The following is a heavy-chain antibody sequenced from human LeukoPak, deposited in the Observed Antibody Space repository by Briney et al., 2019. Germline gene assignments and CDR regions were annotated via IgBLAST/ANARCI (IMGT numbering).Heavy chain of an antibody. D-gene: IGHD3-3*01. CDR1: GFTFGDYA. Sequence: GRSLRLSCTASGFTFGDYAMSWVRQAPGKGLEWVGFIRSKAYGGTTEYAASVKGRFTISRDDSKSIAYLQMNSLKTEDTAVYYCTRTEWPDDWYLDLWGRGTLVTVSS. V-gene: IGHV3-49*04. CDR3: TRTEWPDDWYLDL. CDR2: IRSKAYGGTT. J-gene: IGHJ2*01.